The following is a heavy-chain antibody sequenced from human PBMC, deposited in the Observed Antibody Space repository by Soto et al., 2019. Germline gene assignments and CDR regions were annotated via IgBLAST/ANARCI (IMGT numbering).Heavy chain of an antibody. CDR1: GGSSSGYY. V-gene: IGHV4-34*01. CDR3: ARQKLVPHSNWFDP. J-gene: IGHJ5*02. D-gene: IGHD3-9*01. Sequence: PSQTLSLTCALYGGSSSGYYWSWIRQPPGKGLEWIGEINHSGSTNYNPSLKSRVTISVDTSKNQFSLKLSSVTAADTAVYYCARQKLVPHSNWFDPWGQGTLVTVSS. CDR2: INHSGST.